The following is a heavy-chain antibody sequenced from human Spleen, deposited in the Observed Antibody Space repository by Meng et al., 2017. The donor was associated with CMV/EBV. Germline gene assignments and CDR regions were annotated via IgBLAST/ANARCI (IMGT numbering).Heavy chain of an antibody. J-gene: IGHJ4*02. Sequence: ETLSLTCTVSGGSISRSSYYWGWVRQAPGKGLEWVSVIYSDGSTYYADSVKGRFTISRDDSKNTLYLQMNSLRPEDTALYYCARDSHQVGIGDYWGQGTLVTVSS. V-gene: IGHV3-53*05. CDR2: IYSDGST. CDR3: ARDSHQVGIGDY. D-gene: IGHD2-21*01. CDR1: GGSISRSSYY.